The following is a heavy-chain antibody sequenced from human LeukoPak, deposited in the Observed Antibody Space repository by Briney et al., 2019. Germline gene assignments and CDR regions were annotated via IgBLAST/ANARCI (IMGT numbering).Heavy chain of an antibody. CDR2: IKSNTDGGTT. J-gene: IGHJ4*02. CDR3: TTAPWAYYYDSSGPIDY. Sequence: PGGSLRLSCVVSGFTFSNAWMNWVRQAPGKGLEWVGRIKSNTDGGTTDYAAPVKGRFTISRDDSKNTLYLQMNSLKTEDTALYYCTTAPWAYYYDSSGPIDYWGQGTLVTVSS. V-gene: IGHV3-15*01. D-gene: IGHD3-22*01. CDR1: GFTFSNAW.